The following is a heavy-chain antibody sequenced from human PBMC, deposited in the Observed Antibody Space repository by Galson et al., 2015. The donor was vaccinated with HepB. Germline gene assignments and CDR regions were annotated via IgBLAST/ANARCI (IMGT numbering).Heavy chain of an antibody. Sequence: SLRLSCAASGFTFSSYWMTWVRQAPGKGLQWVANINQDGSETYYVDSVKGRFTISRDNAKNSLYLQMNSLRAEDTAVYSCARDLRMENDYLYGSGSPYYNGMDVWGQGTTVTVSS. CDR1: GFTFSSYW. J-gene: IGHJ6*02. CDR2: INQDGSET. CDR3: ARDLRMENDYLYGSGSPYYNGMDV. V-gene: IGHV3-7*03. D-gene: IGHD3-10*01.